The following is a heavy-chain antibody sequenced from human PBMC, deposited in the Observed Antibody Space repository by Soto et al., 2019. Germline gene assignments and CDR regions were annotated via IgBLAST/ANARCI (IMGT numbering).Heavy chain of an antibody. D-gene: IGHD6-6*01. CDR1: GFTFGDYA. V-gene: IGHV3-49*03. Sequence: GGSLRLSCTASGFTFGDYALSWFRQAPGKGLEWVGFVRSKAYGGTTDYAASVKGRINISRDDSKSIAYLQMNSLKTEDTAVYYCTRSQLVQGYYYYMDVWGKGTTVTVSS. CDR3: TRSQLVQGYYYYMDV. J-gene: IGHJ6*03. CDR2: VRSKAYGGTT.